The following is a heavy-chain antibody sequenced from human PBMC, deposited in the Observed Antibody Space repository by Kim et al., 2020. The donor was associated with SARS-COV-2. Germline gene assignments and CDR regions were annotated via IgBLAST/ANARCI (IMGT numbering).Heavy chain of an antibody. Sequence: SETLSLTCTVSGGSISSYYWSWIRQPAGKGLEWIGRIYTSGSTNYNPSLKSRVTMSVDTSKNQFSLKLSSVTAADTAVYYCAASNIVVVPAAGNYYYYYGMDVWGQGTTVTVSS. J-gene: IGHJ6*02. D-gene: IGHD2-2*01. V-gene: IGHV4-4*07. CDR2: IYTSGST. CDR3: AASNIVVVPAAGNYYYYYGMDV. CDR1: GGSISSYY.